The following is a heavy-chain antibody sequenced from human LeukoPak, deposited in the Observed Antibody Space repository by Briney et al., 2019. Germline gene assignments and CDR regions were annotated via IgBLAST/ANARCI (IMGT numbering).Heavy chain of an antibody. D-gene: IGHD1-26*01. CDR3: ARARVVGATTNNWFDP. Sequence: SETLSLTCTVSGGSISSSSYYWGWIRQPPGKGLEWIGSIYYSGSTYYNPSLKSRVTISVDTSKNQFSLKLSSVTAADTAVYYCARARVVGATTNNWFDPWGQGTLVTVSS. J-gene: IGHJ5*02. V-gene: IGHV4-39*07. CDR2: IYYSGST. CDR1: GGSISSSSYY.